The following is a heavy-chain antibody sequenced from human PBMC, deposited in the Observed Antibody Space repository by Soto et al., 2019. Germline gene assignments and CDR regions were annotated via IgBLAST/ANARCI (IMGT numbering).Heavy chain of an antibody. CDR2: IWHDGRNK. CDR1: GFSFSSDG. Sequence: QVQLVESGGGVVQPGRSLRLSCAASGFSFSSDGINCVRQAPGKGLEWVAVIWHDGRNKYYAESVKARFTISRDNCTNTLYLQITSLRAEDTAVYYCARDWSGRDYDSTGLLYWGQGTVVTVSS. D-gene: IGHD3-22*01. V-gene: IGHV3-33*01. CDR3: ARDWSGRDYDSTGLLY. J-gene: IGHJ4*02.